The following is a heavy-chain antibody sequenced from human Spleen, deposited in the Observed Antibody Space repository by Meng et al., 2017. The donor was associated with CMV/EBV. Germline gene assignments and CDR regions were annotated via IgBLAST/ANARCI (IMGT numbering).Heavy chain of an antibody. J-gene: IGHJ4*02. CDR2: IIPIFGTA. V-gene: IGHV1-69*05. D-gene: IGHD1-7*01. CDR3: ARGPYNWNYDY. CDR1: GGTFSSYA. Sequence: SCKASGGTFSSYAISWVRQAPGQGLEWMGGIIPIFGTANYAQKFQGRVTITTDESTSTAYMELSSLRSEDTAVYYCARGPYNWNYDYWGQGTLVNVSS.